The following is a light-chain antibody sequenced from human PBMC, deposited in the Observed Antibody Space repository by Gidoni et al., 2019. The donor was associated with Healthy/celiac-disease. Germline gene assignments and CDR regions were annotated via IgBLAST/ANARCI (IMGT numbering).Light chain of an antibody. CDR1: SSDVGGYNY. Sequence: QSALPQPASVSWSPGQSITISCTGTSSDVGGYNYVSWYQQHPGKAPKLMIYDVSNRPSGVSNRFAGSKSGNTASLTISGLQAEDEADYYCSSYTSSSTPNVFGTGTKVTVL. CDR3: SSYTSSSTPNV. J-gene: IGLJ1*01. CDR2: DVS. V-gene: IGLV2-14*01.